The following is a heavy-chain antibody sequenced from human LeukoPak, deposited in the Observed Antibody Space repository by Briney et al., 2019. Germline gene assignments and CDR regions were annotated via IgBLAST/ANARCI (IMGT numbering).Heavy chain of an antibody. Sequence: GGSLTLPCAASGFTFTTYAMTWVRQAPGKGPEWVSNINGSGGRTYYADSLKGRFTISRDNFKNTLYLQMNSLRAEETGVYYCAIGPPYGGYSDWGQGTVVTVFS. D-gene: IGHD5-12*01. CDR3: AIGPPYGGYSD. CDR2: INGSGGRT. V-gene: IGHV3-23*01. J-gene: IGHJ4*02. CDR1: GFTFTTYA.